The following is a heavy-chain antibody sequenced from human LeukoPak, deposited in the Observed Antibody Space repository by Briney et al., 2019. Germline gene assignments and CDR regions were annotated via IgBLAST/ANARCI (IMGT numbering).Heavy chain of an antibody. CDR3: ARGLQHSSGYYFDY. CDR1: GGSISSGDYY. D-gene: IGHD3-22*01. J-gene: IGHJ4*02. Sequence: PSQTLSLTCTVSGGSISSGDYYWSWIRQPPGKGLEWVGYIYYSGSTYYNPSLKSRVTISVDTSKNQFSLKLSSVTAADTAVYYCARGLQHSSGYYFDYWGQGTLVTVSS. CDR2: IYYSGST. V-gene: IGHV4-30-4*01.